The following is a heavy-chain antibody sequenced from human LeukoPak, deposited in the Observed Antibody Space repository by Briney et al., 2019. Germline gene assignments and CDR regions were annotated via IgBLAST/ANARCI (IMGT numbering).Heavy chain of an antibody. D-gene: IGHD1-26*01. J-gene: IGHJ4*02. CDR2: ISSSSSYI. Sequence: GGSLGLSCAASGFTFSSYSMNWVRQAPGKGLEWVSSISSSSSYIYYADSVKGRFTISRDNAKNSLYLQMNSLRAEDTAVYYCAGAEGATIEANDYWGQGTLVTVSS. V-gene: IGHV3-21*01. CDR1: GFTFSSYS. CDR3: AGAEGATIEANDY.